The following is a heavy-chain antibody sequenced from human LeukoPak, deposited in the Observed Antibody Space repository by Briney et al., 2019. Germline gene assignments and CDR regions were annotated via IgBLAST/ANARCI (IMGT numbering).Heavy chain of an antibody. V-gene: IGHV1-18*01. CDR3: ARGPYCSSTSCYASWFDY. CDR1: GYTFTSYG. CDR2: ISAYNGNT. D-gene: IGHD2-2*01. Sequence: GASVKVSRKASGYTFTSYGISWVRQAPGQGLEWMGWISAYNGNTNYAQKLQGRVTMTTDTSTSTAYMELRSLRSDDTAVYYCARGPYCSSTSCYASWFDYWGQGTLVTVSS. J-gene: IGHJ4*02.